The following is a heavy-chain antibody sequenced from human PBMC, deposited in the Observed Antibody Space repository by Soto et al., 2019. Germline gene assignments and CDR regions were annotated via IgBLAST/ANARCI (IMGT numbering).Heavy chain of an antibody. Sequence: GGSLRLSCAASGFPFNSYAMNWVRQAPGKGLEWVSSIDDSGGSTYYGDSVKGRFTISRDNSKKTLYLQMNSLRAEDTAIYYCAKDRGITVTTSGYFDYWGQGTLVTVSS. D-gene: IGHD4-17*01. J-gene: IGHJ4*02. CDR3: AKDRGITVTTSGYFDY. V-gene: IGHV3-23*01. CDR2: IDDSGGST. CDR1: GFPFNSYA.